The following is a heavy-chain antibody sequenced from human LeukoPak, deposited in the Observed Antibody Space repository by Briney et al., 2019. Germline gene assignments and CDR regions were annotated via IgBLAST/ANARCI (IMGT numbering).Heavy chain of an antibody. V-gene: IGHV3-30*02. Sequence: GGSLRLSCAASGFTFSSYSMNWVRQAPGKGLEWVAFIRYDGSNKYYADSVKGRFTISRDNSKNTLYLQMNSLRAEDTAVYYCAKDSVSRYYYDSSGYPGGDFDYWGQGTLVTVSS. D-gene: IGHD3-22*01. CDR2: IRYDGSNK. J-gene: IGHJ4*02. CDR3: AKDSVSRYYYDSSGYPGGDFDY. CDR1: GFTFSSYS.